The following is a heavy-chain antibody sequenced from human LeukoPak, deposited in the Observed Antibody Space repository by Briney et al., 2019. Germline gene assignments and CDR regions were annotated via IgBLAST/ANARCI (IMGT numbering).Heavy chain of an antibody. D-gene: IGHD2-21*02. V-gene: IGHV3-7*01. CDR1: GFTFSSYG. CDR3: ARVTAAHQH. Sequence: GGSLRLSCAASGFTFSSYGMHWVRQAPGKGLEWVANIKQDGSEKYYVDSVKGRFTISRDNAKNSLYLQMNSLRAEDTAVYYCARVTAAHQHWGQGTLVTVSS. J-gene: IGHJ1*01. CDR2: IKQDGSEK.